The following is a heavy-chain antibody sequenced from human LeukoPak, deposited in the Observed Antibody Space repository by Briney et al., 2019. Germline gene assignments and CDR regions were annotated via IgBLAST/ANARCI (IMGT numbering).Heavy chain of an antibody. D-gene: IGHD3-10*01. V-gene: IGHV3-30*02. CDR3: VKDLIWDYYGSGIYPPLFDY. CDR2: IRYDGSNK. J-gene: IGHJ4*02. Sequence: PGGSQRLSCAASGFTFSSYGMHWVRQAPGKGLEWVAFIRYDGSNKYYADSVKGRFTISRDNSKNTLYLQMNSLRTEDTAVYYCVKDLIWDYYGSGIYPPLFDYWGQGTLVIVSS. CDR1: GFTFSSYG.